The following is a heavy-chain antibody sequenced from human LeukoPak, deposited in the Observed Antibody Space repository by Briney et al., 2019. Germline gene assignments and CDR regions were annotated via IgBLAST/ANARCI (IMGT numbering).Heavy chain of an antibody. CDR2: ISHSGST. D-gene: IGHD5-18*01. V-gene: IGHV4-34*01. CDR3: ARGQKYSYGYTVTELGSGYFDY. CDR1: RGSFSGYY. Sequence: SETLSLTCAVYRGSFSGYYWSWIRQPPGKGLEWIGEISHSGSTNYNPSLKSRVTISVDTSKNQFSLRLNSVTAADTAVYFCARGQKYSYGYTVTELGSGYFDYWGQGTLVTVSS. J-gene: IGHJ4*02.